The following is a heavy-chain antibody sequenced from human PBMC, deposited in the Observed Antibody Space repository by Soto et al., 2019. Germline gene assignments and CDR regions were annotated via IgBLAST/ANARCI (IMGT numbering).Heavy chain of an antibody. CDR3: AKRSSATIVDY. J-gene: IGHJ4*02. CDR1: GFTFSSYG. Sequence: PGGSLRLSCAASGFTFSSYGMHWVRQAPGKGLEWVAVISYDGSNKYYADSVKGRFTISRDNSKNTLYLQMNSLRAEDTAVYYCAKRSSATIVDYWGQGTLVTVSS. CDR2: ISYDGSNK. V-gene: IGHV3-30*18. D-gene: IGHD6-25*01.